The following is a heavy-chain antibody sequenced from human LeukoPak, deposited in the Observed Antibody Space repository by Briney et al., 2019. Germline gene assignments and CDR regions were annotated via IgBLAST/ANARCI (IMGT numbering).Heavy chain of an antibody. CDR2: INHSGST. CDR3: ARGFCGGSDCYRGHNWFDP. D-gene: IGHD2-21*01. Sequence: PSETLSLTCAVDGGSFSGYYWSWIRQPPGKGLEWIGEINHSGSTNYNPSLKSRVTISVDMSKNQFSLKLSSVTAADTAVYYCARGFCGGSDCYRGHNWFDPWGQGTLVTVSS. CDR1: GGSFSGYY. V-gene: IGHV4-34*01. J-gene: IGHJ5*02.